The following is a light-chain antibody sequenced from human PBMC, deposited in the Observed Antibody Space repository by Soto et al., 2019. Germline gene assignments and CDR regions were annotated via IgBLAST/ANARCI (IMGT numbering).Light chain of an antibody. CDR2: GAS. CDR1: QNIGTY. Sequence: DIQMTQSPSSLSASVGDRVTITCRASQNIGTYLSWYQHIPGKPPKFLISGASNLQSGVPSRFSGIGAGTDFTLTISSLQPEDFATYCCLHSYSTPPSFGGGTRLEIK. V-gene: IGKV1-39*01. CDR3: LHSYSTPPS. J-gene: IGKJ4*01.